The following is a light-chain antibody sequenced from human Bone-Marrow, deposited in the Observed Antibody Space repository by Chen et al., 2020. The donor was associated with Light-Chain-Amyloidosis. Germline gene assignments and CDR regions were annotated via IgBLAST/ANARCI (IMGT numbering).Light chain of an antibody. CDR1: QNINNY. CDR3: QQSYRFPRT. J-gene: IGKJ1*01. CDR2: SAS. V-gene: IGKV1-39*01. Sequence: DIQVTQSPSSLSAPVGDSITITCRASQNINNYLNWYQWKPGKVPRLLVYSASKLHSGVPSRFIDSGLGADFSLTIASLQPDDFATYYCQQSYRFPRTFGQETRVE.